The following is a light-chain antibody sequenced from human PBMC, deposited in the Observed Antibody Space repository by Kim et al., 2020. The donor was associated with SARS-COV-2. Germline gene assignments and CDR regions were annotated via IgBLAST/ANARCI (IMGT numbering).Light chain of an antibody. CDR2: RDS. CDR3: QTWDSSGV. Sequence: VSVSTGQTASITCSGDKLGNKYTCWYQQKPGQSPVLVIYRDSRRPSGIPERFSGSNSGNTATLTISGTQAMDEADYYCQTWDSSGVFGGGTQLTVL. CDR1: KLGNKY. V-gene: IGLV3-1*01. J-gene: IGLJ2*01.